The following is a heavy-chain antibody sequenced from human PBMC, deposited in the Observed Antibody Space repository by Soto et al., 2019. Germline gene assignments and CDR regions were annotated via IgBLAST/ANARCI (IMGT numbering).Heavy chain of an antibody. CDR3: ARSLGYCSGGSCYSADDAFDI. CDR2: INAGNGNT. J-gene: IGHJ3*02. D-gene: IGHD2-15*01. Sequence: GASVKVSCKASGYTFTSYAMHWVRRAPGQRLEWMGWINAGNGNTKYSQKFQGRVTITRDTSASTAYMELSSLRSEDTAVYYCARSLGYCSGGSCYSADDAFDIWGQGTMVT. V-gene: IGHV1-3*01. CDR1: GYTFTSYA.